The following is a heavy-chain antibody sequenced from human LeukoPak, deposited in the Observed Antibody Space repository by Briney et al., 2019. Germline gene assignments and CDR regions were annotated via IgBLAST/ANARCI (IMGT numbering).Heavy chain of an antibody. CDR1: GFTFSDFW. J-gene: IGHJ4*02. Sequence: GGSLRLSCAASGFTFSDFWMHWVRQAPGQGLEWVAFIRYDGTNEYYADSVKGRFTISRDNSKNTLHLQMNSLRPEDTAVYYCARDGRGSSNDFDYWGQGTLVTVSS. CDR2: IRYDGTNE. CDR3: ARDGRGSSNDFDY. V-gene: IGHV3-30*02. D-gene: IGHD1-26*01.